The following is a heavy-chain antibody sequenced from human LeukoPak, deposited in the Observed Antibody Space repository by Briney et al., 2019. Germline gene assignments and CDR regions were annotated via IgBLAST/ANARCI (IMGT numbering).Heavy chain of an antibody. D-gene: IGHD2-2*01. CDR2: ISSSGSTI. CDR3: ARDGSYCSSTSCLTIPLDY. V-gene: IGHV3-48*03. Sequence: AGGSLRLSCAASGFTFSSYEMNWVRQAPGKGLEWVSYISSSGSTIYYADSVKGRFTISRDNAKNSLYLQMNSLRAEDTAVYYCARDGSYCSSTSCLTIPLDYWGQGTLVTVSS. CDR1: GFTFSSYE. J-gene: IGHJ4*02.